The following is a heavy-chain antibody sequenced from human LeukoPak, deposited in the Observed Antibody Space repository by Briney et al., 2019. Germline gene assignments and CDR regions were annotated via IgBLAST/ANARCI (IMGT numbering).Heavy chain of an antibody. CDR3: ATLNIESSSGWFFRS. Sequence: PSETLSLTCHVSGVYITTYYWSWIRQPPGKGLEWIGYAYYSGSNEYNPSLRSRVTMSADASRNQFSLTLSSVTAADTAIYYCATLNIESSSGWFFRSWGQGTLVSVSS. J-gene: IGHJ5*02. D-gene: IGHD6-19*01. CDR2: AYYSGSN. V-gene: IGHV4-59*01. CDR1: GVYITTYY.